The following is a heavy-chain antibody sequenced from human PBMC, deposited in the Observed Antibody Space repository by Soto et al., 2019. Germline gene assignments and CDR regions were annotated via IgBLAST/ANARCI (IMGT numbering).Heavy chain of an antibody. D-gene: IGHD2-2*01. CDR2: IIPIFGTA. J-gene: IGHJ6*02. CDR1: GGTFSSYA. Sequence: QVQLVQSGAEVKKPGSSVKVSCKAPGGTFSSYAISWVRQAPGQGLEWMGGIIPIFGTANYAQKFQGRVTITADESTRTGYIELSSLRSEDTALYYCARSQGGSTSLDIYYYYYYGMDVWGQGTTVTVSS. V-gene: IGHV1-69*01. CDR3: ARSQGGSTSLDIYYYYYYGMDV.